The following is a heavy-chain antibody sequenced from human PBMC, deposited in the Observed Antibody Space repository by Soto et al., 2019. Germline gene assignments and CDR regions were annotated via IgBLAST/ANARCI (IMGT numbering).Heavy chain of an antibody. J-gene: IGHJ4*02. CDR1: GGSISSSSYY. CDR3: ARLSTVTTEFDY. V-gene: IGHV4-39*01. Sequence: SETLSLTCTVSGGSISSSSYYWGWIRQPPGKGLEWIGSIYYSGSTYYNPSLKSRVTISVDTSKNQFSLKLSSVTAADTAVYYCARLSTVTTEFDYWGQGTLVTVSS. CDR2: IYYSGST. D-gene: IGHD4-17*01.